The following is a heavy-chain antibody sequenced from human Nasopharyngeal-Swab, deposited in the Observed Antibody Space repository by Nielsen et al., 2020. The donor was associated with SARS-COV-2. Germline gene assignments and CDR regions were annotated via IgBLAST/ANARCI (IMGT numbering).Heavy chain of an antibody. Sequence: SETLSLTCTVSGGSISSYYWSWIRQPPGKGLEWVGYIYYSGSTNYNPSLKSRVTISVDTSTNQFSLKQSSVTAADTAVYYCAREGYSSSSLYYYYYYMDAWGKGTTVTVSS. V-gene: IGHV4-59*01. D-gene: IGHD6-6*01. J-gene: IGHJ6*03. CDR1: GGSISSYY. CDR2: IYYSGST. CDR3: AREGYSSSSLYYYYYYMDA.